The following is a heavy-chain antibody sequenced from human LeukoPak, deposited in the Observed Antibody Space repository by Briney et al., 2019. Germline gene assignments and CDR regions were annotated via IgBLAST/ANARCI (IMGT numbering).Heavy chain of an antibody. CDR2: INPNSGGT. CDR1: GYTFTGYY. CDR3: ARYSSSWYGGFDY. J-gene: IGHJ4*02. Sequence: ASVKVSCKASGYTFTGYYMHWVRQAPGQGLEWMGWINPNSGGTNYAQKFQGRVTMTSDTSISTAYMELSALRSDDTAVYYCARYSSSWYGGFDYWGQGTLVTVSS. V-gene: IGHV1-2*02. D-gene: IGHD6-13*01.